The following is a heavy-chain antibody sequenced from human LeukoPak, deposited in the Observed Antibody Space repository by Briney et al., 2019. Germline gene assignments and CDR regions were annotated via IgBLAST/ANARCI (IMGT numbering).Heavy chain of an antibody. J-gene: IGHJ4*02. D-gene: IGHD5-18*01. CDR2: ISSSGSTI. CDR3: ARWWTLGYSYGSGYYYFDY. CDR1: GFTFSSYE. V-gene: IGHV3-48*03. Sequence: PGGSLRLSCAASGFTFSSYEMNWVRQAPGKGLEWVSYISSSGSTIYYADSVKGRFTISRDNAKNSLYLQMNSLRAEDTAVYYCARWWTLGYSYGSGYYYFDYWGQGTLVTVSS.